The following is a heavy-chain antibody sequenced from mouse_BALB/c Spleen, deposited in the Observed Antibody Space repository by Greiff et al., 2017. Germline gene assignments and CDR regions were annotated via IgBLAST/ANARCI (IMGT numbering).Heavy chain of an antibody. CDR1: GYSFTGYY. V-gene: IGHV1-31*01. CDR3: AREDGPAWFAY. CDR2: INPYNGAT. Sequence: VQLQQSGPELVKPGASVKISCKASGYSFTGYYMHWVKQSHVKSLEWIGRINPYNGATSYNQNFKDKASLTVDKSSSTAYMELHSLTSEDSAVYYCAREDGPAWFAYWGQGTLVTVSA. D-gene: IGHD2-3*01. J-gene: IGHJ3*01.